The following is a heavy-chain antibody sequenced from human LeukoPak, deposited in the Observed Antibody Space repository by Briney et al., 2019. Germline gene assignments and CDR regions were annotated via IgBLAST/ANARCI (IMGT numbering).Heavy chain of an antibody. V-gene: IGHV4-39*07. CDR2: IYNTGST. Sequence: SETLSLTCTVSGGSISTSGYYWGWIRQPPGKGLEWIGSIYNTGSTYYNPSLKSRVTISVDTSKNQFSLKLSSVTAADTAVYYCARSGSGSYYGSDYWGQGTLVTVSS. D-gene: IGHD3-10*01. CDR3: ARSGSGSYYGSDY. CDR1: GGSISTSGYY. J-gene: IGHJ4*02.